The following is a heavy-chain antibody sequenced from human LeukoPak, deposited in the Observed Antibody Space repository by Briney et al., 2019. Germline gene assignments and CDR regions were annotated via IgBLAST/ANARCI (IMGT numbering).Heavy chain of an antibody. Sequence: KPSETLSLTCTVSGGSISSGGYYWSWIRQPPGKGLEWIGYIYHSGSTYYNPSLKSRVTISVDRSKNQFSLKLSSVTAADTAVYYCARTRLAAAAMDVWGKGTTVTVSS. CDR1: GGSISSGGYY. J-gene: IGHJ6*04. V-gene: IGHV4-30-2*01. CDR3: ARTRLAAAAMDV. CDR2: IYHSGST. D-gene: IGHD6-13*01.